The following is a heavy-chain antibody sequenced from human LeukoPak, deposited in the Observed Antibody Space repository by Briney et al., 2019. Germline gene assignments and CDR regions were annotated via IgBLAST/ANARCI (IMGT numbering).Heavy chain of an antibody. D-gene: IGHD6-13*01. CDR1: GYTFTSYA. Sequence: ASMKVSCKASGYTFTSYAITWVRQAPGQGLEWLGWISAYNGNTNYAQRLQGRVTMTTDTSTSTAYMELSGLTSDDTAVYYCARTREYSSSWYFPPFDPWGQGTLVTVSS. J-gene: IGHJ5*02. CDR2: ISAYNGNT. V-gene: IGHV1-18*01. CDR3: ARTREYSSSWYFPPFDP.